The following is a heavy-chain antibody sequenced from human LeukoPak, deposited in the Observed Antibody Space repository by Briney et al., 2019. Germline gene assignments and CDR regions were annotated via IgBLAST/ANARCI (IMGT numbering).Heavy chain of an antibody. CDR2: INWNGGST. D-gene: IGHD6-13*01. CDR1: GFTFDDYG. Sequence: PGGSLRLSCAASGFTFDDYGMSWVRQAPGKGLEWVSGINWNGGSTGYADSVKGRFTISRDNAKNSLYLQMNSLRAEDTALYYCARTYWLPGTAAAATGAFDIWGQGTMVTVSS. V-gene: IGHV3-20*04. CDR3: ARTYWLPGTAAAATGAFDI. J-gene: IGHJ3*02.